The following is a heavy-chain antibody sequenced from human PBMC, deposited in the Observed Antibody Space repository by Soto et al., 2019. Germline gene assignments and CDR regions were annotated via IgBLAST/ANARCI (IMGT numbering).Heavy chain of an antibody. CDR2: INPNSGGT. CDR3: ARERKFDFWRKGLDV. V-gene: IGHV1-2*02. D-gene: IGHD3-3*01. J-gene: IGHJ6*02. CDR1: GYTFTGYY. Sequence: ASVKVSCKASGYTFTGYYMHWVRQAPGQGLEWMGWINPNSGGTNYAQKFQGRITMTRNISRNTAHMELSSLQSEDTAVYYCARERKFDFWRKGLDVWGQGTTVTVSS.